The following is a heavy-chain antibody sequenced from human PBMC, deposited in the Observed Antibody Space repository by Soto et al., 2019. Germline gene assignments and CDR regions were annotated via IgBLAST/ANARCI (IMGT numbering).Heavy chain of an antibody. Sequence: GGSLRLSCATSGFTFSSFDMDWVRQAPGKGLEWVSSIHRASTYIYYADSVRGRFTISRDNDKSSLYLQMNSLTVEDTAVYYCARRAVTTYHFFDYWGQGALVTVS. V-gene: IGHV3-21*06. CDR3: ARRAVTTYHFFDY. J-gene: IGHJ4*02. D-gene: IGHD4-17*01. CDR2: IHRASTYI. CDR1: GFTFSSFD.